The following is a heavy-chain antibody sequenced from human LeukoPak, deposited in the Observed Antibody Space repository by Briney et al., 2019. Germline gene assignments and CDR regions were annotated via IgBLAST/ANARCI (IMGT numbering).Heavy chain of an antibody. CDR3: ARVGDRSGYFYYFDY. V-gene: IGHV3-11*01. J-gene: IGHJ4*02. CDR2: IDSGSTV. CDR1: GFTFSDYY. Sequence: GSLRLPCAASGFTFSDYYMSGIRQAPGRGLEWISYIDSGSTVYFADSVRGRFTIPRDNAKNTLYLQMNSLRAEDTAVYYCARVGDRSGYFYYFDYWGQGALVTVSS. D-gene: IGHD3-22*01.